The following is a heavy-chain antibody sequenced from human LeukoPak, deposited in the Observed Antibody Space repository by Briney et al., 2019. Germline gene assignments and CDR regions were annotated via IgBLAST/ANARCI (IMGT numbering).Heavy chain of an antibody. V-gene: IGHV3-21*01. Sequence: GGSLRLSCAASGFTFSSYYMNWVRQAPGKGLEWVSSISSSSNYIYYADSVKGRFTISRDNAKNSLYLQMNSLRAEDTAVYYCASYDSSGYPFDYWGQGTLVTVSS. D-gene: IGHD3-22*01. CDR2: ISSSSNYI. CDR1: GFTFSSYY. CDR3: ASYDSSGYPFDY. J-gene: IGHJ4*02.